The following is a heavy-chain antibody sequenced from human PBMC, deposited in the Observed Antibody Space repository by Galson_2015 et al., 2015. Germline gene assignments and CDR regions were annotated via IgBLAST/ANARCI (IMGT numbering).Heavy chain of an antibody. Sequence: SLRLSCAASGFTFSSYSMNWVRQAPGKGLEWVSSISSSSSYIYYADSVKGRFTNSRDNAKNSLYLQMNSLRAEDTAVYYCARYSKELRFLDPGYYYYYYMDVWGKGTTVTVSS. V-gene: IGHV3-21*01. D-gene: IGHD3-3*01. CDR2: ISSSSSYI. J-gene: IGHJ6*03. CDR3: ARYSKELRFLDPGYYYYYYMDV. CDR1: GFTFSSYS.